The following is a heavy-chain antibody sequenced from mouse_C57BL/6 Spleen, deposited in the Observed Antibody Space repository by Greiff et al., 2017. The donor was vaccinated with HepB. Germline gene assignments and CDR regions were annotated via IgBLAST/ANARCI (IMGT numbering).Heavy chain of an antibody. CDR2: IYPGDGDT. CDR1: GYAFSSSW. Sequence: QVQLQQSGPELVKPGASVKISCKASGYAFSSSWMNWVKQRPGKGLEWIGRIYPGDGDTNYNGKFKGKATLTADKSSSTAYMHLSSLTSEDSAVYFCASTVVATDYWGQGTTLTVSS. V-gene: IGHV1-82*01. J-gene: IGHJ2*01. CDR3: ASTVVATDY. D-gene: IGHD1-1*01.